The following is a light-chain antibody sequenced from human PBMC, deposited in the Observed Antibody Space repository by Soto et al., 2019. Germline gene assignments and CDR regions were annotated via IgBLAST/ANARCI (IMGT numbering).Light chain of an antibody. CDR1: QSVSSSL. V-gene: IGKV3-20*01. CDR3: QQYGRSPYT. J-gene: IGKJ2*01. CDR2: GAS. Sequence: EIVLTQSPGTLSLSPGERATLSCRASQSVSSSLLAWYQQKPGQAPRLIIYGASNRATGIPDRFSGSGSATDFTLTISRLEPEDFAVYYCQQYGRSPYTFGQGTKLEI.